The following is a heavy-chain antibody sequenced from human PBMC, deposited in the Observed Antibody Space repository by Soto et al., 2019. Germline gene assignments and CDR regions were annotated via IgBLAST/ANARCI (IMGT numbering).Heavy chain of an antibody. D-gene: IGHD3-10*01. CDR1: GFTFSSYS. Sequence: EVQLVESGGGLVKPGGSLRLSCAASGFTFSSYSMNWVRQAPGKGLEWVSSISSSGSYIYYADSVKGRFTISRDNAKNSRYLQKNSLRAEDTAVYYCARGEPYGSGSDFDYWGQGTLVTVSS. CDR3: ARGEPYGSGSDFDY. CDR2: ISSSGSYI. V-gene: IGHV3-21*01. J-gene: IGHJ4*02.